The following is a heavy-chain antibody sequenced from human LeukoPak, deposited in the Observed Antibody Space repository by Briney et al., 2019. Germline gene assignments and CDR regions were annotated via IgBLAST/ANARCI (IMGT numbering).Heavy chain of an antibody. D-gene: IGHD3-16*01. CDR2: IKQDGSEK. J-gene: IGHJ4*02. CDR1: GFTFSNYW. CDR3: ARDRLIAY. Sequence: GRSLRPSCAAAGFTFSNYWLTWVRQAPGHGLEWVANIKQDGSEKHYVDSVKGRFTIYRDNDKNSLYLQMNSLRAEDTAVCYCARDRLIAYWGQGTLVTVSS. V-gene: IGHV3-7*01.